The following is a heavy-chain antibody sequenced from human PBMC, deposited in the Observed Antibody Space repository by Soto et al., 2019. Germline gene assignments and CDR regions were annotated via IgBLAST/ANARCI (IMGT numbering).Heavy chain of an antibody. Sequence: EVQLVESGGGLVQPGGSLRLSCAASEFTFSSYWMHWVRQAPGKGLVWVSRINSDGSSTNYADSVKGRFTISRDNAKKTLYLQIDSLRAEDTAVYYCARQGFSYGYGYYYYNGMDVWGQGTTVTVSS. D-gene: IGHD5-18*01. J-gene: IGHJ6*02. V-gene: IGHV3-74*01. CDR1: EFTFSSYW. CDR2: INSDGSST. CDR3: ARQGFSYGYGYYYYNGMDV.